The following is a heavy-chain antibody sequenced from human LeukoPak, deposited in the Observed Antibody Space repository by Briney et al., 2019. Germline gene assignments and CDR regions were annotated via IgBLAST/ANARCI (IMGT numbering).Heavy chain of an antibody. J-gene: IGHJ4*02. D-gene: IGHD6-19*01. V-gene: IGHV3-48*03. CDR3: ASGDSSGWCLDY. CDR2: FSTSGSTI. Sequence: GGSLRLSCAASGFTFSSYEMNWVRQAPGKGLEWVSYFSTSGSTIYYADSVKGRFTISRDNAKNSLYLQMNSLRAEDTAVYYCASGDSSGWCLDYWGQGTLVTVSS. CDR1: GFTFSSYE.